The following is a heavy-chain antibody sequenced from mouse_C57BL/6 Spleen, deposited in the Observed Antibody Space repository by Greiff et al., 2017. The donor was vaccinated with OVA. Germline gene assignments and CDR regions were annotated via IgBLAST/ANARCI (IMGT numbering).Heavy chain of an antibody. Sequence: EVMLVESGEGLVKPGGSLKLSCAASGFTFSSYAMSWVRQTPEKRLEWVAYISSGGDYIYYADTVKGRFTISRDNARNTLYLQMSSLKSEDTAMYYCTRDRGSSYLYYYAMDYWGQGTSVTVSS. CDR2: ISSGGDYI. CDR3: TRDRGSSYLYYYAMDY. J-gene: IGHJ4*01. CDR1: GFTFSSYA. D-gene: IGHD1-1*01. V-gene: IGHV5-9-1*02.